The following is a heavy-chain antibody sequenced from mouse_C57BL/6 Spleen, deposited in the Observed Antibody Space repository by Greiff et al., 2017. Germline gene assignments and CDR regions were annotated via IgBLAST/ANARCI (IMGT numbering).Heavy chain of an antibody. J-gene: IGHJ3*01. Sequence: VQLKQPGAELVKPGASVKLSCTASGYNFKGYCMHWVKQRPEQGLEWIGRIDPEDGDTNYDQKFKGKATMTADTSSKTAYLQLSSLTSDDSAVYYCVTIDYHWYGAFWGTGTLVTVSA. CDR2: IDPEDGDT. CDR3: VTIDYHWYGAF. V-gene: IGHV14-1*01. D-gene: IGHD1-2*01. CDR1: GYNFKGYC.